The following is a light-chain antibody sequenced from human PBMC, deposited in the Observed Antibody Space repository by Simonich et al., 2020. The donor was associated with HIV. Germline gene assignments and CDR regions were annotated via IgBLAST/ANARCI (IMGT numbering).Light chain of an antibody. CDR3: QQYNNWPHYT. CDR2: DAS. CDR1: QSVSNY. V-gene: IGKV3-11*01. Sequence: EIVLTQSPATLSLSPGERATLSCRSSQSVSNYLAWYQQKPGQAPRLLIYDASNRATGIPARLSGSGSGTDFTLTISSLEPEDFAVYYCQQYNNWPHYTFGQGTKLEIK. J-gene: IGKJ2*01.